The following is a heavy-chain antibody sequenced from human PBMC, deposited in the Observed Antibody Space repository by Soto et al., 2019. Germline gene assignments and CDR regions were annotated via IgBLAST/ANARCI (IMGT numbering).Heavy chain of an antibody. V-gene: IGHV3-23*01. J-gene: IGHJ4*02. CDR3: AKETRDYYDSSGQDY. Sequence: QAGGSLRLSCAASGFTFSNYAMSWVRQAPGKGLEWVSAISGSGGNTFYADSVKGRFTISRDNSKNTLYLQMNSLRAEDTAVYYCAKETRDYYDSSGQDYWGQGTLVTVS. CDR1: GFTFSNYA. D-gene: IGHD3-22*01. CDR2: ISGSGGNT.